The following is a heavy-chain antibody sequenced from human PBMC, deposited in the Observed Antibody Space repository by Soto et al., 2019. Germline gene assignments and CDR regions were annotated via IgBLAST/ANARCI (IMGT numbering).Heavy chain of an antibody. CDR3: VHKIGGGTTGPGFDY. Sequence: QITLKESGPTLVKPKQTLTLTCTFSGFSLNTNGVSVGWIRPPPGKALECLALIYWDDDKRYSPSLKNRLTITKDTPKSQVVLTMTNMDRVDTATYYCVHKIGGGTTGPGFDYWGQGTLVTVSP. D-gene: IGHD1-26*01. V-gene: IGHV2-5*02. CDR2: IYWDDDK. J-gene: IGHJ4*02. CDR1: GFSLNTNGVS.